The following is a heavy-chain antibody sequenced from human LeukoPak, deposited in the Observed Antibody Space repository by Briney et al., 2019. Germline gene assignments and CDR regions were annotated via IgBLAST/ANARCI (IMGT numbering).Heavy chain of an antibody. CDR2: IIPIFGTA. D-gene: IGHD2-2*01. J-gene: IGHJ4*02. CDR3: ARGPLKYCSSTSCPIDY. CDR1: GYTFTGYY. V-gene: IGHV1-69*13. Sequence: ASVKVSCKASGYTFTGYYMHWVRQAPGQGLEWMGGIIPIFGTANYAQKFQGRVTITADESTSTAYMELSSLRSEDTAVYYCARGPLKYCSSTSCPIDYWGQGTLVTVSS.